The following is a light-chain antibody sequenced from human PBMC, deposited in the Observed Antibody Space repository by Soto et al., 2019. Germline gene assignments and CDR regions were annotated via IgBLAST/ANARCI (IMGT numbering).Light chain of an antibody. Sequence: ILMTQSPGTLSFSPGERATLSCRASQSVSSNLAWYQQKPGQAPRLLIYGASTRATGIPARFSGSGSGTEFTLTISSLQSEDFAVYYCQQYNNWPPRITFGQGTKVDIK. CDR1: QSVSSN. CDR3: QQYNNWPPRIT. V-gene: IGKV3-15*01. CDR2: GAS. J-gene: IGKJ1*01.